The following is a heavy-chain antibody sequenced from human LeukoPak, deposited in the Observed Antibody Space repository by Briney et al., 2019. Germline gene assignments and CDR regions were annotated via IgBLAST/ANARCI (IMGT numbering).Heavy chain of an antibody. J-gene: IGHJ3*01. CDR2: INSGGSEG. Sequence: PGGSLRLSCAVSGFTFSGFWMSWSRQAPGKGLEWVASINSGGSEGYYADVVKGRFTISRDNAKNSVYLQNNALRAEDTAVYYCARSSYSSSSSVWGQGTMVTVSS. CDR1: GFTFSGFW. D-gene: IGHD6-6*01. V-gene: IGHV3-7*03. CDR3: ARSSYSSSSSV.